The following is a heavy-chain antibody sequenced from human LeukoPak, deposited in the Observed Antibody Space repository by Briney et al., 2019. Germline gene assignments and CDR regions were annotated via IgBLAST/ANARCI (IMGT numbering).Heavy chain of an antibody. CDR2: IYSGGST. Sequence: GGSLRLSCAASGFTVSSNYMSWVRQAPGKGLEWVSVIYSGGSTYYADSVKGRFTISRDSSKNTLYLQMNSLRAEDTAVYYCARDLDYYDSSGYRFSDYWGQGTLVTVSS. CDR3: ARDLDYYDSSGYRFSDY. V-gene: IGHV3-66*01. CDR1: GFTVSSNY. D-gene: IGHD3-22*01. J-gene: IGHJ4*02.